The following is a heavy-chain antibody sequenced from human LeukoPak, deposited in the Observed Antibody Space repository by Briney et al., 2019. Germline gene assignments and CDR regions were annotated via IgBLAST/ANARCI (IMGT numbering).Heavy chain of an antibody. D-gene: IGHD3-22*01. Sequence: GESLKISCKGSGYSFTSYWIGWVRQMPGKGLEWIGIIYPGDSDTRYSPSFQGQVTISADKSISTAYLQWSSPKASDTAMYYCARHGVRYYYDSSGELALDYWGQGTLVTVSS. J-gene: IGHJ4*02. V-gene: IGHV5-51*01. CDR3: ARHGVRYYYDSSGELALDY. CDR1: GYSFTSYW. CDR2: IYPGDSDT.